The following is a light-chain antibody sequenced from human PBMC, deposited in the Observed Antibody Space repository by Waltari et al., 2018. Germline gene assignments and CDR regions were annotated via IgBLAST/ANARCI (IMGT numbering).Light chain of an antibody. V-gene: IGKV3-15*01. CDR1: QSVSSN. Sequence: EILITQSPATLSVSPGERATLSCRASQSVSSNLAWYQQKPGQAPRLLIYGTSTRATGIPARFSGSGSGTEFTLTISSLQSEDFAVYYCQQYNNWPLYTFGQGTQLEIK. J-gene: IGKJ2*01. CDR2: GTS. CDR3: QQYNNWPLYT.